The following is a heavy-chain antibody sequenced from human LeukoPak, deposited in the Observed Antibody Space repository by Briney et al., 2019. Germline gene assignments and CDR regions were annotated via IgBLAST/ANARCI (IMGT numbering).Heavy chain of an antibody. Sequence: PSETLSLTCNVSGVSVSDGRYYWTWIRQHPGKGLEWIGYKYYSGRAKYNPSLKSRLTISIDTSKNQFSLQLSSVTAADTATYYCATPYCSSISCLDVFNVWGQGTRVTVSS. V-gene: IGHV4-31*03. CDR3: ATPYCSSISCLDVFNV. CDR1: GVSVSDGRYY. J-gene: IGHJ3*01. D-gene: IGHD2-2*01. CDR2: KYYSGRA.